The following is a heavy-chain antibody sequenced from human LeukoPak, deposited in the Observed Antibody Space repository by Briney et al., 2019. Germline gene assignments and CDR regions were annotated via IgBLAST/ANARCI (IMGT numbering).Heavy chain of an antibody. V-gene: IGHV3-30*18. CDR2: TSYDGTKE. CDR3: AKARVTHAWEIVYYDY. D-gene: IGHD1-26*01. Sequence: PGGSLRLSCAASGFTFTNYGMHWVRQAPGKGLEWVAVTSYDGTKEYYADSVKGRFTISRDNSRDTVFLQMNSPTDDDTAVYCCAKARVTHAWEIVYYDYWGQGAQVTVSS. CDR1: GFTFTNYG. J-gene: IGHJ4*02.